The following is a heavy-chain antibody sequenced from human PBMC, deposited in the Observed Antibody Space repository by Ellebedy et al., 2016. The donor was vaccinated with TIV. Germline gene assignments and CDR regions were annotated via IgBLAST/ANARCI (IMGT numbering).Heavy chain of an antibody. J-gene: IGHJ4*02. CDR2: IKQDGSEK. V-gene: IGHV3-7*01. Sequence: GGSLRLSCEASGFTFSNYWMTWVRQAPGKGLEWVANIKQDGSEKYYVDSVKGRFSISRDNAKNSLYLQMNSLRPEDTAVYYCARDQWLGRAYYFDYWGQGTLLTVSS. CDR1: GFTFSNYW. D-gene: IGHD6-19*01. CDR3: ARDQWLGRAYYFDY.